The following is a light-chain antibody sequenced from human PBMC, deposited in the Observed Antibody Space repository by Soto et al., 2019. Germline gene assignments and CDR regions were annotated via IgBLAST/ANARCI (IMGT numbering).Light chain of an antibody. CDR3: QHNGDYSWT. V-gene: IGKV1-5*03. Sequence: DIEMTQSPSTLSASVGDRDTITCRASQSISLWVAWYQQKPGRAPNLLIYKTSSLETGVPSMFSGSGSGTDFTLSISSLQPDDFANYYCQHNGDYSWTFGQGTKVEVK. J-gene: IGKJ1*01. CDR2: KTS. CDR1: QSISLW.